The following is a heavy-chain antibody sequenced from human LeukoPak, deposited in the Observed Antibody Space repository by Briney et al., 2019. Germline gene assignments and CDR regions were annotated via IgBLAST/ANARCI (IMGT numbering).Heavy chain of an antibody. D-gene: IGHD3-22*01. CDR3: ARDPYYYDSSGYPKETYFDY. CDR1: GATFSSYA. Sequence: SVKVSCKASGATFSSYAISWVRQAPGQGLEWMGGIIPIFGTANYAQKFQGRVTITADESTSTAYMELSSLRSEDTAVYYCARDPYYYDSSGYPKETYFDYWGQGTLVTVSS. J-gene: IGHJ4*02. V-gene: IGHV1-69*13. CDR2: IIPIFGTA.